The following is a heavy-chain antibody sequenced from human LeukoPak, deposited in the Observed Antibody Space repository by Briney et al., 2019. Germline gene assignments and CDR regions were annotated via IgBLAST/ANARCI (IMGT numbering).Heavy chain of an antibody. CDR3: ARDSGGNDFDY. CDR2: ISGSGGST. J-gene: IGHJ4*02. CDR1: GFTFSSYA. D-gene: IGHD4-23*01. Sequence: GGSLRLSCAASGFTFSSYAMSWVRQAPGKGLEWVSAISGSGGSTYYADSVKGRFTISRDNAKNTLHLQMNSLRAEDTAVYYCARDSGGNDFDYWGQGTLVTVSS. V-gene: IGHV3-23*01.